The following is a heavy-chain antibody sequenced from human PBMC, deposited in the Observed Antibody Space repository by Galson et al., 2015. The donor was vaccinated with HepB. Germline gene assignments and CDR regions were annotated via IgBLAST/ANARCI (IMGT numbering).Heavy chain of an antibody. CDR3: ARGTYDYSGGRWFDP. Sequence: SLRLSCAASGFTFSSYSMNWVRQAPGKGLEWVSYISSSSSTIYYADSVKGRFTISRDNAKNSLYLQMNSLRAEDTAVYYCARGTYDYSGGRWFDPWGQGTLVTVSS. D-gene: IGHD3-16*01. CDR1: GFTFSSYS. V-gene: IGHV3-48*01. CDR2: ISSSSSTI. J-gene: IGHJ5*02.